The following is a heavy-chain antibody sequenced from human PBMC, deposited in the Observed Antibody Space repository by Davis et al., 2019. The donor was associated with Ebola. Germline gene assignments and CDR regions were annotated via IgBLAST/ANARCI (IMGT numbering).Heavy chain of an antibody. CDR3: ATGWGSSSDGYDY. CDR1: GGSISSSSYY. CDR2: IYYSGST. J-gene: IGHJ4*02. V-gene: IGHV4-39*01. D-gene: IGHD6-6*01. Sequence: PSEPLSPTCTVSGGSISSSSYYWGWIRPPPGKGLEWIVSIYYSGSTYYNPSLKSRVTISVDTSKNRFSLKLSSVTAEDTAVYYCATGWGSSSDGYDYWGQGTLVTVSS.